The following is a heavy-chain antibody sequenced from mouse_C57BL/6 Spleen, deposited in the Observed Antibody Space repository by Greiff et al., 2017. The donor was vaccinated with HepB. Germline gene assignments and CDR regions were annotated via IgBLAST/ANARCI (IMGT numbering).Heavy chain of an antibody. Sequence: EVQLVESGTVLARPGASVKMSCKTSGYTFTSYWMHWVKQRPGQGLEWIGAIYPGNSDTSYNQKFKGKAKLTAVTSSSTAYMELSSLTNEDSAVYYCTRKYGSSPYYYAMDYWGQGTSVTVSS. CDR3: TRKYGSSPYYYAMDY. CDR2: IYPGNSDT. CDR1: GYTFTSYW. V-gene: IGHV1-5*01. J-gene: IGHJ4*01. D-gene: IGHD1-1*01.